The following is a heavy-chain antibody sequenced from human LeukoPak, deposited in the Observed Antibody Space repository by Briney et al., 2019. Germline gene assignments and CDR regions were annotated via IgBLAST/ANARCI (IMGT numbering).Heavy chain of an antibody. J-gene: IGHJ4*02. D-gene: IGHD3-16*01. CDR2: INPSSGST. V-gene: IGHV1-46*01. CDR3: ARDEYDGGY. Sequence: VASVKVSCTASGYTFIIYYMHWVRQAPGQGLEWMGIINPSSGSTNYAQTFQGRVTMTRDTSTSTVYMELSRLRSEDTAVYYCARDEYDGGYWGQGTLVTVSS. CDR1: GYTFIIYY.